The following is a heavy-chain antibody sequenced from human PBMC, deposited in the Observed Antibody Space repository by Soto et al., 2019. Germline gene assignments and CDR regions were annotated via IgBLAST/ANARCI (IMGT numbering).Heavy chain of an antibody. CDR2: INPSGGST. CDR1: GYTFTSYY. CDR3: ARYLSNRGYDNNGMDF. V-gene: IGHV1-46*01. Sequence: ASVKVSCKASGYTFTSYYMHWVRQAPGQGLEWMGIINPSGGSTSYAQKFQGRVTMTRDTSTSTAYMELSSLRSEDTAVYYCARYLSNRGYDNNGMDFWHQATTVTAP. D-gene: IGHD5-12*01. J-gene: IGHJ6*02.